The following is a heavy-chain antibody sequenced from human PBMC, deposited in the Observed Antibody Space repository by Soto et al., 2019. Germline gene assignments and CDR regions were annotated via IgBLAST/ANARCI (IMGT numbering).Heavy chain of an antibody. CDR3: ASQGSGYDYAGS. J-gene: IGHJ5*02. CDR1: GGSISSSGYY. Sequence: QLQLEESGPGLVKPSETLSLTCTVSGGSISSSGYYWGWIRQPPGKGLEWIGSISYSWNTYYNPSLKSRVTISVDTSQNQFSLKLSSVSAADTAVYYCASQGSGYDYAGSWGQGTLVNVSS. CDR2: ISYSWNT. D-gene: IGHD5-12*01. V-gene: IGHV4-39*01.